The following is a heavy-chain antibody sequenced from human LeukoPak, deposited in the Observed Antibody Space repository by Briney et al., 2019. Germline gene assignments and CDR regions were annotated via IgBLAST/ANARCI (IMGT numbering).Heavy chain of an antibody. CDR3: AREVYGIVVVITGHDAFDI. CDR1: GFTFSSYS. Sequence: GGSLRLSCAASGFTFSSYSMNWVRQAPGKGLEWVSSISSSSSYIYYADSVKGRFTISRDNAKNSLYLQMNSLRAEDTAVYYCAREVYGIVVVITGHDAFDIWGQGTMVTVSS. J-gene: IGHJ3*02. CDR2: ISSSSSYI. D-gene: IGHD3-22*01. V-gene: IGHV3-21*01.